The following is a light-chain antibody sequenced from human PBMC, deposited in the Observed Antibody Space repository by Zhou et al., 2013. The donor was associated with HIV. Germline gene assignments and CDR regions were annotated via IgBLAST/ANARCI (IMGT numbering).Light chain of an antibody. V-gene: IGKV1-39*01. Sequence: DIQMTQSPSRLSASVGDRVTISCRASQTVSPWLAWYQQKPGRAPKLLIYAASSLQSGVPSRFSGSGSGTDFTLTISSLQPEDFATYYCQQSYSTPHTFGQGTKLEIK. CDR3: QQSYSTPHT. CDR2: AAS. J-gene: IGKJ2*01. CDR1: QTVSPW.